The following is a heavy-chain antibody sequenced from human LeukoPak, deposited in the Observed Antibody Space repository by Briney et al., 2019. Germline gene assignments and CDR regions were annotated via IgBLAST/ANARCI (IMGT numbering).Heavy chain of an antibody. D-gene: IGHD3-10*01. V-gene: IGHV3-23*01. Sequence: GGSLRLSCAASGFTFSDYYMSWIRQAPGKGLEWVSAISGSGGSTYYADSVKGRFTISRDNSKNTLYLQMNSLIAEDTAVYYCAKDRAMVRGEDWFDPWGQGTLVTVSS. CDR3: AKDRAMVRGEDWFDP. CDR2: ISGSGGST. J-gene: IGHJ5*02. CDR1: GFTFSDYY.